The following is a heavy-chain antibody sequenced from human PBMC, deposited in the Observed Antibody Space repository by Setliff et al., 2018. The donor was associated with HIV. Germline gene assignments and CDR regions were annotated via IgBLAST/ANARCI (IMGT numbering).Heavy chain of an antibody. V-gene: IGHV3-30*02. CDR3: TRDFRNLGFDY. J-gene: IGHJ4*02. CDR1: GFTFSSYG. CDR2: IRYDGSHQ. Sequence: GGSLRLSCAASGFTFSSYGMHWVRQPPGKGLEWVAFIRYDGSHQFYPDSLKGRFTISRDNSKNILYLQMNSLRAEDTAVYYCTRDFRNLGFDYWGQGTLVTVSS.